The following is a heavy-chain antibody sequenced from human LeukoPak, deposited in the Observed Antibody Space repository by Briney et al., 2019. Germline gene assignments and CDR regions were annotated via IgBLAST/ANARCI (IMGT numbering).Heavy chain of an antibody. CDR2: ILNHGATS. Sequence: GGSLRLSCAASGFPFSSYWMHWVRQAPGKGLEWVSSILNHGATSYYTDSVKGRFTISRDNSKNTVYLQMNSLRADDTAVYYCAKDTDDSGDYVDAFDIWGQGTMVTVAS. J-gene: IGHJ3*02. CDR3: AKDTDDSGDYVDAFDI. CDR1: GFPFSSYW. D-gene: IGHD4-17*01. V-gene: IGHV3-23*01.